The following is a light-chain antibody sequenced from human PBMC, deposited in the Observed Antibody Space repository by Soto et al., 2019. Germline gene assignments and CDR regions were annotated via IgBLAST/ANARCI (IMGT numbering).Light chain of an antibody. J-gene: IGKJ5*01. CDR2: GAS. CDR1: QSVSSSY. Sequence: EIVLTQSPGTLSLSPGERATLSCRASQSVSSSYLAWYQQKPGQAPRLLIYGASGRATGIPDRFSRSGSGTDFALTISRLEPEDFAVYYCQQYGSSPVTFGQGTRLEIK. CDR3: QQYGSSPVT. V-gene: IGKV3-20*01.